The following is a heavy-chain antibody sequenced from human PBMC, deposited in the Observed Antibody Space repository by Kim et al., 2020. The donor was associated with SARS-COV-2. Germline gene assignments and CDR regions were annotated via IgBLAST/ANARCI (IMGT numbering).Heavy chain of an antibody. CDR2: IYYSGST. CDR1: GGSISSSSYY. V-gene: IGHV4-39*01. D-gene: IGHD5-12*01. Sequence: SETLSLTCTVSGGSISSSSYYWGWIRQPPGKGLEWIGSIYYSGSTYYNPSLKSRVTISVDTSKNQFSLKLSSVTAADTAVYYCARQSAQMATGAFDIWG. J-gene: IGHJ3*02. CDR3: ARQSAQMATGAFDI.